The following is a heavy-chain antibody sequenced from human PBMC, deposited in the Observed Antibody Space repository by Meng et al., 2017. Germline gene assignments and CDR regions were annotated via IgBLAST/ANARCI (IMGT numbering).Heavy chain of an antibody. Sequence: QVQLRASGPGLVKPSQTLSLTCTVSGGSISSGGYYWSWIRQHPGKGLEWIGYIYYSGSTYYNPSLKSLVTISVDTSKNQFSLKLSSVTAADTAVYYCARADRRVGSYGPNWFDPWGQGTLVTVSS. CDR3: ARADRRVGSYGPNWFDP. J-gene: IGHJ5*02. D-gene: IGHD5-18*01. CDR2: IYYSGST. CDR1: GGSISSGGYY. V-gene: IGHV4-31*01.